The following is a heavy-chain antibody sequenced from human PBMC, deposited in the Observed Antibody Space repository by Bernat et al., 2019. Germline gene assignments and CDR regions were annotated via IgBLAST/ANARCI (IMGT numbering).Heavy chain of an antibody. CDR1: GYTFTSYY. CDR2: INPSGGST. D-gene: IGHD1/OR15-1a*01. J-gene: IGHJ3*02. Sequence: QVQLVQSGAEVKKPGALAKVSCKASGYTFTSYYMHWVRQAPGQGLEWMGIINPSGGSTSYVQKFQGRVTMTRDTSTSTVYMELSSLRSEDTAVYYCARGEPNNDDAFDIWGQGTMVTVS. CDR3: ARGEPNNDDAFDI. V-gene: IGHV1-46*03.